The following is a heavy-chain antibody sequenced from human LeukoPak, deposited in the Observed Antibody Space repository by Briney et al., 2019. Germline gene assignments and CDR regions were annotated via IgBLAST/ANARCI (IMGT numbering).Heavy chain of an antibody. D-gene: IGHD3-22*01. Sequence: GASVKVSCKASGYTFTGYYMHWVRQAPGQGLEWMGWINPNSGGTNYAQKFQGRVTMTRDTSISTAYMELSRLRSDDTAVYYCARDQHHYDSSGYYGPDYWGQGTLVTVSS. CDR3: ARDQHHYDSSGYYGPDY. CDR1: GYTFTGYY. J-gene: IGHJ4*02. V-gene: IGHV1-2*02. CDR2: INPNSGGT.